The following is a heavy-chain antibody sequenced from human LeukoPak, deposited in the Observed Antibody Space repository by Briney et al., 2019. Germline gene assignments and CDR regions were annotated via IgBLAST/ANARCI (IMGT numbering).Heavy chain of an antibody. CDR3: ATLCGGDCYTDFDY. V-gene: IGHV3-21*01. D-gene: IGHD2-21*02. CDR1: GFTFGSYT. J-gene: IGHJ4*02. CDR2: ISSSSSYI. Sequence: PGGSLRLSCAASGFTFGSYTMNWVRQAPGKGLEWVSSISSSSSYIYYADSVKGRFTISRDNAKNSLYLQMNSLRAEDTAVYYCATLCGGDCYTDFDYWGQGTLVTVSS.